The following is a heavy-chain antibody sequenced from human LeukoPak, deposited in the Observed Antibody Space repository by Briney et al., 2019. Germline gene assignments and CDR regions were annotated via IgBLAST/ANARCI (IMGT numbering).Heavy chain of an antibody. CDR1: GYSFTDYY. CDR2: INPNSGGT. CDR3: ARDGYSSSWYVYYYYYMDV. D-gene: IGHD6-13*01. Sequence: GASVKVPCKTSGYSFTDYYMHWVRQAPGQGLEWMGWINPNSGGTNYAQKFQGRVTMTRDESISTAYMELSRLRSDDTAVYSCARDGYSSSWYVYYYYYMDVWGKGTTVTVSS. V-gene: IGHV1-2*02. J-gene: IGHJ6*03.